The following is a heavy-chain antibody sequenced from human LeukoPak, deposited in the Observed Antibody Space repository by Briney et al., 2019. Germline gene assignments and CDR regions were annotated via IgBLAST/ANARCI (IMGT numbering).Heavy chain of an antibody. D-gene: IGHD1-1*01. CDR1: GGTFSSYA. Sequence: GASVKVSCKTSGGTFSSYAISWVRQAPGQGLEWMGGNITIFGTAKYAQKFQGRVTITADESTTTAYMELSSLRSEDTAVYYCARDTPLRLENWFDPWGQGTLVTVSS. V-gene: IGHV1-69*13. CDR3: ARDTPLRLENWFDP. J-gene: IGHJ5*02. CDR2: NITIFGTA.